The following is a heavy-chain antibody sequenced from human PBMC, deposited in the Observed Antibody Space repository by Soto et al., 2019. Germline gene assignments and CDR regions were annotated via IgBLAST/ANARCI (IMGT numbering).Heavy chain of an antibody. D-gene: IGHD3-10*01. V-gene: IGHV1-18*04. CDR3: ARDKMIDDFGLGRRYY. CDR2: ISGYNGKT. CDR1: GSTFASFG. Sequence: ASVKVSCKASGSTFASFGVSWVRQYPGQGPEWMGWISGYNGKTKYAQKVQGRVTMTTDTSTNTVYMELRSLRSDDAAVYYWARDKMIDDFGLGRRYYWGQGALGTVSS. J-gene: IGHJ4*02.